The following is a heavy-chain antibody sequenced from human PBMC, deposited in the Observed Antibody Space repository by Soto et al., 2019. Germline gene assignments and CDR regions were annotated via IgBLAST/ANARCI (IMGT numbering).Heavy chain of an antibody. D-gene: IGHD6-19*01. J-gene: IGHJ3*02. V-gene: IGHV3-30-3*01. CDR3: ARGVYSSGRCDVFDI. CDR2: ISHDGNTK. Sequence: QVQLVDSGGGVVQPGRSLRLSCAASGFTFRTAIMHWVRQTPGGGLEGVAVISHDGNTKHYADSVKGRFSIPRDDSENTLFRQMDSLRDDDTGVYYCARGVYSSGRCDVFDIWGQGTMVTVSS. CDR1: GFTFRTAI.